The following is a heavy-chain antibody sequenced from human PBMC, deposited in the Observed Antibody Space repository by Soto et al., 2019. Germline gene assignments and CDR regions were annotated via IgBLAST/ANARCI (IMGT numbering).Heavy chain of an antibody. Sequence: GGSLRLSCAASGFTFSSYAMHWVRQAPGKGLEWVAVISYDGSSKYYADSVKGRFTISRDNSKNTLYLQMNSLRAEDTAVYYCARGGGVLGYCSGGSCYFDYWGQGTLVTVSS. J-gene: IGHJ4*02. CDR1: GFTFSSYA. V-gene: IGHV3-30-3*01. D-gene: IGHD2-15*01. CDR3: ARGGGVLGYCSGGSCYFDY. CDR2: ISYDGSSK.